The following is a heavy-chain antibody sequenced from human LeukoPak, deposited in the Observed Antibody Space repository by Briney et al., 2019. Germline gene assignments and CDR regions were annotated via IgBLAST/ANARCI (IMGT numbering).Heavy chain of an antibody. CDR3: ARAHLGCSGGSCYSPDY. J-gene: IGHJ4*02. Sequence: WASVKVSCKASGYTLTSYYMHWVRQAPGQGLEWMGIINPSGGSTSYAQKFQGRVTMTRDTSTSTVYMELSSLRSEDTAVYYCARAHLGCSGGSCYSPDYWGQGTLVTVSS. D-gene: IGHD2-15*01. CDR1: GYTLTSYY. V-gene: IGHV1-46*01. CDR2: INPSGGST.